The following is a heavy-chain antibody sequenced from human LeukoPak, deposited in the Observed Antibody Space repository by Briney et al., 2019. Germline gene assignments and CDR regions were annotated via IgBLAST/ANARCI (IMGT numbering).Heavy chain of an antibody. D-gene: IGHD1-1*01. CDR2: INPNSGGT. J-gene: IGHJ6*03. CDR1: GYTFTGYY. CDR3: ARDKGTRTTLVGYYYYYYMDV. V-gene: IGHV1-2*02. Sequence: ASVKVSCKASGYTFTGYYMHWVRQAPGQGLEWMGWINPNSGGTNYAQKFQGRVTMTRDTSISTAYMELSRLRSDDTAVYYCARDKGTRTTLVGYYYYYYMDVWGKGTTVTVSS.